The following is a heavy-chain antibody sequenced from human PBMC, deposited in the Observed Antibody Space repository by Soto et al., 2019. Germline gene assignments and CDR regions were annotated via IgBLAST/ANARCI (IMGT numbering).Heavy chain of an antibody. CDR2: MNPNSGNT. V-gene: IGHV1-8*01. J-gene: IGHJ6*02. D-gene: IGHD2-2*01. CDR1: GYTFTSYD. Sequence: QVPLVQSGAEVKKPGASVKVSCKASGYTFTSYDINWVRQATGQGLEWMGWMNPNSGNTGYAQKFQGRVTMTRNTSISTAYMELSSLRSEDTAVYYCALKFGMPYYYYGMDVWGQGTTVTVSS. CDR3: ALKFGMPYYYYGMDV.